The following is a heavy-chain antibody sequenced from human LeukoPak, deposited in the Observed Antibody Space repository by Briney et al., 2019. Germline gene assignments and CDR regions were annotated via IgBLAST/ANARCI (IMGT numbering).Heavy chain of an antibody. D-gene: IGHD2-2*01. CDR3: ARERECGSANCVAYFFDS. V-gene: IGHV3-21*01. CDR2: ITGNSKYI. J-gene: IGHJ4*02. CDR1: GFTFSTYG. Sequence: TGGSLRLSCEASGFTFSTYGMDWARQAPGKGLEWVSSITGNSKYIWYADSVMGRFTISRANAKNSLYLQINSLRAEDTAVYYCARERECGSANCVAYFFDSWGRGTLVTVSS.